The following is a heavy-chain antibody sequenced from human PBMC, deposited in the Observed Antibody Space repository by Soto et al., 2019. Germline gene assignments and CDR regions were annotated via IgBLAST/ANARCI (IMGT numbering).Heavy chain of an antibody. CDR2: ILYDGSNK. CDR3: ARDNQVLLVPAAIPTSGLDYFYGMDV. J-gene: IGHJ6*02. D-gene: IGHD2-2*02. CDR1: GFTFSSYG. Sequence: PGGSLRLSCAASGFTFSSYGMHWVSQAPGKGLEWVAVILYDGSNKYYADSVKGRFTISRDNSKNTLYLQMNSLRAEDTAVYYCARDNQVLLVPAAIPTSGLDYFYGMDVWGQGTTVTVSS. V-gene: IGHV3-33*01.